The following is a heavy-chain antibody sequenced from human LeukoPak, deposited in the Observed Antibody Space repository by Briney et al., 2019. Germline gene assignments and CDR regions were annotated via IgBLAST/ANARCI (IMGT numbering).Heavy chain of an antibody. Sequence: SETLSLTCTVSGASMSNHYWSWIRRPPGKGLEWIGYIYDSETTNYNPSLKSRVTMSVDTSKNQFSLKLSSVTAADTALYYCASRPSGSTWYGVFDYWSRGTLVTVSS. CDR2: IYDSETT. V-gene: IGHV4-59*11. D-gene: IGHD6-13*01. CDR1: GASMSNHY. J-gene: IGHJ4*02. CDR3: ASRPSGSTWYGVFDY.